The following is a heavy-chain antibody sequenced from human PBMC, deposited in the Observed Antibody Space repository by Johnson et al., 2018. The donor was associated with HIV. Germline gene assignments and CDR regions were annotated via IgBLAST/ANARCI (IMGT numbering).Heavy chain of an antibody. D-gene: IGHD1-26*01. V-gene: IGHV3-33*05. J-gene: IGHJ3*01. CDR3: ARDRASVWYSGSYLVD. CDR2: ISYDGNNK. Sequence: QVQLVESGGGVVQPGGSLRLSCAASGFIFSTYGMHWVRQAPGKGLEWVAFISYDGNNKYYADSVKGRFTISRDNSKNTLFLQMNSLRAEDTAVYYCARDRASVWYSGSYLVDWGQGTMVTVSS. CDR1: GFIFSTYG.